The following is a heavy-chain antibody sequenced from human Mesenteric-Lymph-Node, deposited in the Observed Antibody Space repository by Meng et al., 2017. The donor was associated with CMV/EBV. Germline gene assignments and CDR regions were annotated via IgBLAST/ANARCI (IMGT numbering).Heavy chain of an antibody. CDR2: MNPNSGNT. V-gene: IGHV1-8*01. CDR1: GYTFTSYD. Sequence: ASVKVSCKASGYTFTSYDINWVRQATGQGLEWMGWMNPNSGNTGYAQKFQGRVTMTRNTSISTAYMELSSLRSEDTAVYYCASTQKSAAYYYYGMDVWGQGTTVTVSS. CDR3: ASTQKSAAYYYYGMDV. J-gene: IGHJ6*02.